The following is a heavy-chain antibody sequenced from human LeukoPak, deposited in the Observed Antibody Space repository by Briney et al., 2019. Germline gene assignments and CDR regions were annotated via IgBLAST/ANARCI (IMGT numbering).Heavy chain of an antibody. Sequence: SVKVSCKASGGTFSSYAISWVRQAPGQGLEWMGRIIPILGIANYAQKFQGRVTITADKSTSTAYMELSSLRSEDTAVYYCARGAMIVVVPSVWFDPWGQGTLVTVPS. CDR3: ARGAMIVVVPSVWFDP. CDR2: IIPILGIA. J-gene: IGHJ5*02. D-gene: IGHD3-22*01. V-gene: IGHV1-69*04. CDR1: GGTFSSYA.